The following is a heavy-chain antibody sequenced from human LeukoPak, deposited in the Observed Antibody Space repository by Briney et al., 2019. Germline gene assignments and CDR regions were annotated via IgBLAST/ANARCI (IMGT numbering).Heavy chain of an antibody. V-gene: IGHV3-49*04. J-gene: IGHJ4*02. Sequence: GGSLRLSCTASGFTFGDYAMSWVRQAPGKGLEWVGFIRSKAYGGTTEYAASVKGRFTISRDDSKGIAYLQMNSLKTEDTAVYYCTRVEGYSSSWSDYWGQGTLVTVSS. CDR3: TRVEGYSSSWSDY. D-gene: IGHD6-13*01. CDR2: IRSKAYGGTT. CDR1: GFTFGDYA.